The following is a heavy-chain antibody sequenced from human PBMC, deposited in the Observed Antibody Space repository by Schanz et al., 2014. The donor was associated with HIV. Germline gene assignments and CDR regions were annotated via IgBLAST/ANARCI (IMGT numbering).Heavy chain of an antibody. CDR1: GGTFSTYA. D-gene: IGHD3-10*01. V-gene: IGHV1-69*06. Sequence: QVQLVQSGAEVTKPGSSVKVSCKPSGGTFSTYAVSWVRQAPGQGLEYMGGIIPISGTANYAQKFQGRVTMTADKSTSAAYMELSSLRSEDTAVYYCVRGVIYYDSGSYYNYFDYWGQGTLVTVSS. CDR3: VRGVIYYDSGSYYNYFDY. CDR2: IIPISGTA. J-gene: IGHJ4*02.